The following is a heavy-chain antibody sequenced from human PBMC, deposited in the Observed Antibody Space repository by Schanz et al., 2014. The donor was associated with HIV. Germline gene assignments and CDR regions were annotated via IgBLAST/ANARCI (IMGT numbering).Heavy chain of an antibody. CDR2: VNPKSGNT. CDR3: ARDTNFGLDV. V-gene: IGHV1-8*02. CDR1: GGTFSSYA. J-gene: IGHJ6*02. D-gene: IGHD2-8*01. Sequence: QVQLVQSGAEVKKPGSSVKVSCKASGGTFSSYAISWVRPAPGQGLEWMGWVNPKSGNTGYAQKFQGRVTMTRDTSISTAYLELSSLRSDDTAVYYCARDTNFGLDVWGQGTTVTVSS.